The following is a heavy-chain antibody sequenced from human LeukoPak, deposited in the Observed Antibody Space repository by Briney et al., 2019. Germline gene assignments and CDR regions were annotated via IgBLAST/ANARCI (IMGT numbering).Heavy chain of an antibody. D-gene: IGHD5-12*01. CDR2: MSSKSGHT. V-gene: IGHV1-8*03. Sequence: VAPVKVSCKASGYTLTSNDINWVRQATGQGLQWMGWMSSKSGHTAYAQKFQGRVIFTRNISISTAYMEVSSLTSEDTAVYYCAKGRASAGGYSGYDWGDWFDPWGQGTLVTVSS. J-gene: IGHJ5*02. CDR3: AKGRASAGGYSGYDWGDWFDP. CDR1: GYTLTSND.